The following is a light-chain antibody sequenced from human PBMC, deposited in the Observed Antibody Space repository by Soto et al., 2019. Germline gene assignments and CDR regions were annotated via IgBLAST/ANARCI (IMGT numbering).Light chain of an antibody. CDR2: DAY. CDR1: QSISIW. J-gene: IGKJ1*01. V-gene: IGKV1-5*01. Sequence: DIPLTQSPSTLSASVGDRVNITCRTSQSISIWLAWYQQKAGIAPNLLIYDAYTLKSGVPSRFSGSGSGTEFTLTISGLQPDDCGIYYCQEYNSYRTFGQGTKVEVK. CDR3: QEYNSYRT.